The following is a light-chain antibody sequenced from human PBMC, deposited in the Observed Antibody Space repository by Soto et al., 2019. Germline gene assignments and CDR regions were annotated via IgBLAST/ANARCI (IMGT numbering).Light chain of an antibody. Sequence: DIVMTQSPDSLAVSLGESATINCKSSQSVLSSSNNKNFLTWYQQKPGQPPKMLIYWASTRESGVPDRFSGSGSGTDFTLTISNLQAEDVAVYYCQQYYSAPLTFGGGTKVELK. J-gene: IGKJ4*01. CDR3: QQYYSAPLT. CDR1: QSVLSSSNNKNF. V-gene: IGKV4-1*01. CDR2: WAS.